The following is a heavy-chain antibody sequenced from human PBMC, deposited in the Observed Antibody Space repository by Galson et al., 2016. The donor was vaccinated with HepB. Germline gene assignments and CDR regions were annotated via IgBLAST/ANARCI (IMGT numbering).Heavy chain of an antibody. CDR3: AGGRSSSWYGQRKFYFNY. CDR2: ISISVDTT. V-gene: IGHV3-11*01. D-gene: IGHD6-13*01. J-gene: IGHJ4*02. CDR1: GFTFRDYY. Sequence: SLRLSCAASGFTFRDYYMSWIRQAPGKGLEWVSYISISVDTTYYGASVKGRFTISRVNAKNSLYRQMNSLRAEDTAVYYCAGGRSSSWYGQRKFYFNYWGQGTLVTVSS.